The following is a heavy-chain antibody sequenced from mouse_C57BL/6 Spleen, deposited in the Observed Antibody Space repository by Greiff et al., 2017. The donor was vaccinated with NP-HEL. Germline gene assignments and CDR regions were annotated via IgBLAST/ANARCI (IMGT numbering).Heavy chain of an antibody. Sequence: EVKLVESGTVLARPGASVKMSCKTSGYTFTSYWMHWVKQRPGQGLEWIGAIYPGNSDTSYNQKFKGKAKLTAVTSASTAYMELSSLTNEDSAVYYCKRLNYGSSYRWYFDVWGTGTTVTVSS. CDR3: KRLNYGSSYRWYFDV. J-gene: IGHJ1*03. CDR1: GYTFTSYW. V-gene: IGHV1-5*01. D-gene: IGHD1-1*01. CDR2: IYPGNSDT.